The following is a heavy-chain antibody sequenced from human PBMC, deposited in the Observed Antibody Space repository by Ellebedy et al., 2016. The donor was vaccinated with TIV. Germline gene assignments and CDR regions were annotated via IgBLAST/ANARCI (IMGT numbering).Heavy chain of an antibody. CDR1: GFTFSSYG. D-gene: IGHD5-24*01. CDR2: ISYDGSNK. J-gene: IGHJ6*02. Sequence: GESLKISXVASGFTFSSYGIHWVRQAPGKGLEWVAVISYDGSNKYYADSVKGRFTISRDNSKNTLYLQMNSLRAEDTAVYYCAKSSRWLKNYYYYYGMDVWGQGTTVTVSS. CDR3: AKSSRWLKNYYYYYGMDV. V-gene: IGHV3-30*18.